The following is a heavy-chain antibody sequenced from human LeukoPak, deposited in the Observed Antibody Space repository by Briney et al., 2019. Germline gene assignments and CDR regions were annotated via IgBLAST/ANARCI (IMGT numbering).Heavy chain of an antibody. CDR1: ADSFSSHY. CDR3: ARDLVTVTKGFDI. Sequence: SETLSLTYAVSADSFSSHYWTWIRQPPGKGLEWIGYISYIGSTNYNPSLKSRVTISIDTSKNQFSLKLSSVTAADTAVYYCARDLVTVTKGFDIWGQGTLVSVSS. J-gene: IGHJ3*02. D-gene: IGHD4-17*01. V-gene: IGHV4-59*11. CDR2: ISYIGST.